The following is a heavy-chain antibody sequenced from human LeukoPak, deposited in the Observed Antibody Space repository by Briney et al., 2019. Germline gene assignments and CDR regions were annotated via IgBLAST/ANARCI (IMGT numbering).Heavy chain of an antibody. D-gene: IGHD3-10*01. V-gene: IGHV3-23*01. CDR3: AKGSSGSYYGAGY. CDR2: MSGSGGSI. CDR1: GFTFSIYV. J-gene: IGHJ4*02. Sequence: GGSLRLSCAASGFTFSIYVMSWVRQAPGKGLEWVSGMSGSGGSIYYADSVKGRFTISRDNSKNTLYLQMNGLRAEDTAVYYCAKGSSGSYYGAGYWGQGTLVTVSS.